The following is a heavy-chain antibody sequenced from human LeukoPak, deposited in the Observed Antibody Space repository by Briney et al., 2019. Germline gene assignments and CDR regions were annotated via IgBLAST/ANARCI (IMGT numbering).Heavy chain of an antibody. CDR2: IYTSGST. D-gene: IGHD1-7*01. CDR1: GGSISSYY. Sequence: SETLSLTCTVSGGSISSYYWSWIRQPPGKGLEWIGYIYTSGSTNYNPSLKSRVTISVDTSKNQFSLKLSSVTAADTAVYYCARASQTGTIDYWGQGTLVTVSS. CDR3: ARASQTGTIDY. J-gene: IGHJ4*02. V-gene: IGHV4-4*09.